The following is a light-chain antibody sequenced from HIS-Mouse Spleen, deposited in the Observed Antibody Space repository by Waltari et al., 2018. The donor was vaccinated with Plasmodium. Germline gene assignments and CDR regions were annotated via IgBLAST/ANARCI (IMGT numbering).Light chain of an antibody. CDR3: QSADSSGTPNWV. CDR2: KDS. J-gene: IGLJ3*02. CDR1: ALPKQY. V-gene: IGLV3-25*03. Sequence: SYELTQPPSVSVSPGQTARITCSGDALPKQYAYWYQQKPGQAPVLGIYKDSERPSGIPERFSCSSSGRTVTLNISGVQAEDEADYYCQSADSSGTPNWVFGGGTKLTVL.